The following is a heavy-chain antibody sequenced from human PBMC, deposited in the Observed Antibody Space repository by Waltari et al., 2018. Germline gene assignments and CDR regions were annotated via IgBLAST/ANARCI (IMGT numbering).Heavy chain of an antibody. CDR2: SRGSGGGT. D-gene: IGHD6-13*01. V-gene: IGHV3-23*01. Sequence: EVQLLESGGGLVQPGGSLRLSCAASGFTISSYAMNWVRQAPGKGVEWVPGSRGSGGGTYYADSVKGRFTISRDNSKNTLYLQMNSLRAGDTAVYYCAKDRRYISSWSTVFDIWGQGTMVTVSS. CDR3: AKDRRYISSWSTVFDI. CDR1: GFTISSYA. J-gene: IGHJ3*02.